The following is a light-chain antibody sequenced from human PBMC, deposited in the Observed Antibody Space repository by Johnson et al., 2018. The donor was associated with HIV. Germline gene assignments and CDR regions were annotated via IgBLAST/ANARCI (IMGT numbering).Light chain of an antibody. CDR1: SSNIGINF. V-gene: IGLV1-51*02. CDR2: ETN. CDR3: GTWDSSLSAHYV. Sequence: QSVLTQPPSVSAAPGQKVTISCSGSSSNIGINFVSWYQQLPGTAPKLLICETNKRPSGIPNRFSGSKSGTSATLGITGLQTGDEADYYCGTWDSSLSAHYVFGTGTKVNVL. J-gene: IGLJ1*01.